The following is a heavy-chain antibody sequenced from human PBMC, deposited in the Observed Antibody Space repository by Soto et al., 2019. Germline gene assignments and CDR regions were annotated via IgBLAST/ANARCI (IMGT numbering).Heavy chain of an antibody. CDR3: QNDYCSGGSCYHPPYYGMDV. CDR2: IIPIFGTA. J-gene: IGHJ6*02. CDR1: GGTFSSYA. Sequence: SVKVSCKASGGTFSSYAISWVRQAPGQGLEWMGGIIPIFGTANYAQKFQGRVTITADESTSTAYMELSSPRSEDTAVYYCQNDYCSGGSCYHPPYYGMDVWGQGTTVTVSS. V-gene: IGHV1-69*13. D-gene: IGHD2-15*01.